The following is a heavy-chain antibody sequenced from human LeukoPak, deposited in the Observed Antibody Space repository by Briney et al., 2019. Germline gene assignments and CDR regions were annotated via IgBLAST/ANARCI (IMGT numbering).Heavy chain of an antibody. J-gene: IGHJ4*02. CDR2: FDPEDGET. CDR3: APASLLSPNYDFWSGYSDY. V-gene: IGHV1-24*01. CDR1: GYTLTELS. Sequence: ASVKVSCKVSGYTLTELSMHWVRQAPGKGLEWMGGFDPEDGETSYAQKVQGRVTMTEDTATDTAYMELSSLRSEDTAVYYCAPASLLSPNYDFWSGYSDYWGQGTLVTVSS. D-gene: IGHD3-3*01.